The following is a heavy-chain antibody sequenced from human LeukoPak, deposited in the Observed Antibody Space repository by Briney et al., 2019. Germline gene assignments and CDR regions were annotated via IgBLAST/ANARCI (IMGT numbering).Heavy chain of an antibody. D-gene: IGHD4-23*01. Sequence: PSETLSLTCAVYGGSFSGYYWSWIRQPPGKGLEWIGEINHSGSTNHNPSLKSRVTISVDTSKNQFSLKLSSVTAADTAVYYCARGYGGITFDYWGQGTLVTVSS. CDR2: INHSGST. CDR1: GGSFSGYY. CDR3: ARGYGGITFDY. J-gene: IGHJ4*02. V-gene: IGHV4-34*01.